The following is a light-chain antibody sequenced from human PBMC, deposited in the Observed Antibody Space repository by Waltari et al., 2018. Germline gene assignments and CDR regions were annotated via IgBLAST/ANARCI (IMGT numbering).Light chain of an antibody. CDR2: DAS. V-gene: IGKV3-11*01. CDR1: QSVSSY. CDR3: QQRSNWRGT. J-gene: IGKJ2*01. Sequence: GERATLSCRASQSVSSYLAWYQQKPGQAPRLLIYDASNRATGIPARFSGSGSGTDFTLTISSLEPEDFAVYYCQQRSNWRGTFGQGTKLEIK.